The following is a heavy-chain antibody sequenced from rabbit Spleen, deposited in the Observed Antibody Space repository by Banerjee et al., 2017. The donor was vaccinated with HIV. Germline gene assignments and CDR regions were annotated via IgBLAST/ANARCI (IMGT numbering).Heavy chain of an antibody. CDR1: GIDFTNYY. V-gene: IGHV1S7*01. J-gene: IGHJ4*01. CDR3: ARGPYIGYGYATYFNL. CDR2: IYAAKGST. D-gene: IGHD6-1*01. Sequence: QLTETGGGLVQPGGSLTLSCKASGIDFTNYYITWVRQAPGKGLEWIGIIYAAKGSTDYASWVSGRFTISSDNAQSTVDLKMTSLTAADTATYFCARGPYIGYGYATYFNLWGPGTLVTVS.